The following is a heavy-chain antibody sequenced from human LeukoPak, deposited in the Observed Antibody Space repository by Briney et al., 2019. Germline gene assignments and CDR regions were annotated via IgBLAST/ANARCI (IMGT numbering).Heavy chain of an antibody. CDR1: GFTLSDYW. D-gene: IGHD3-10*01. J-gene: IGHJ4*02. V-gene: IGHV3-74*01. Sequence: GGSLRLSCAASGFTLSDYWMNWVRQAPGKGPVWVSHISPDGRNIAYADSVKGRFTISRDSAKNTLYLQMNSLRAEDTALYYCARDRGSDADYYASGTYYSWGRGTLVTISS. CDR3: ARDRGSDADYYASGTYYS. CDR2: ISPDGRNI.